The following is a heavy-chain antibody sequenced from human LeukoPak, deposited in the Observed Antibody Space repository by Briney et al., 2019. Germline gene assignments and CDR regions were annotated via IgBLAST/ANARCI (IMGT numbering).Heavy chain of an antibody. CDR2: IYYSGST. CDR1: GGSISSGDYY. J-gene: IGHJ4*02. CDR3: ARGGFQWLALDY. Sequence: PSETLFLTCTVSGGSISSGDYYWSWIRQPPGKGLEWIGYIYYSGSTYYNPSLKSRVTISVDTSKNQFSLKLSSVTAADTAVYYCARGGFQWLALDYWGQGTLVTVSS. D-gene: IGHD6-19*01. V-gene: IGHV4-30-4*08.